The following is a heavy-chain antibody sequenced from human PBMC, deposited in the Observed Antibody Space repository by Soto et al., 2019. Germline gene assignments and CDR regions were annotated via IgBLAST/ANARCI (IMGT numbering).Heavy chain of an antibody. Sequence: LSLTCTVSGGSISSYYWSWIRQPPGKGLEWIGYIYYSGSTNYNPSLKSRVTISVDTSKNQFSLKLSSVTAADTAVYYCARAIRDYFDYWGQGTLVTVSS. CDR3: ARAIRDYFDY. V-gene: IGHV4-59*01. D-gene: IGHD3-9*01. CDR2: IYYSGST. CDR1: GGSISSYY. J-gene: IGHJ4*02.